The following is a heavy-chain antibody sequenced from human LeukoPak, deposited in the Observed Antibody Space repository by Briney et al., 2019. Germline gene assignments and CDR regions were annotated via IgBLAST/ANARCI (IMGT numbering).Heavy chain of an antibody. V-gene: IGHV3-33*01. D-gene: IGHD3-3*01. CDR1: GFNFRRYG. CDR3: ARDGPHYDLDV. J-gene: IGHJ6*02. CDR2: IWSDGSNT. Sequence: PGRSLRPSCAASGFNFRRYGMHWVRQAPGKSLEWVAFIWSDGSNTDHADSVKGRFTISRDISKNSLYLQMNSLRDEDTAVYYCARDGPHYDLDVWGQGNTIIVSS.